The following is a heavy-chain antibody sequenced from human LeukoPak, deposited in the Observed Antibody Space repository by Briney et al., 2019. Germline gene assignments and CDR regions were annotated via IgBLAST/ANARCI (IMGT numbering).Heavy chain of an antibody. Sequence: SETLSLTCAVYGGSFSGYYWSWIRQPPGKGLEWIGEINHSGSTNYNPSLKSRVTISVDTSKNQFSLKLSSVTAADTAVYYCARKMRLIAASNHDAFDIWGQGTMVTVSS. J-gene: IGHJ3*02. V-gene: IGHV4-34*01. D-gene: IGHD6-6*01. CDR2: INHSGST. CDR1: GGSFSGYY. CDR3: ARKMRLIAASNHDAFDI.